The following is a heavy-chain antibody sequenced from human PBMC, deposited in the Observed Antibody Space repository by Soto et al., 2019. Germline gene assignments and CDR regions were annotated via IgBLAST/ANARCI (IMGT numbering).Heavy chain of an antibody. CDR1: GGSISSGGYY. J-gene: IGHJ5*02. D-gene: IGHD3-22*01. CDR2: IYYSGST. CDR3: ARGLGYYYDSSQGHCFDP. Sequence: QVQLQESGPGLVKPSQTLSLTCTVSGGSISSGGYYWSWMRQHPGKGLEWIGYIYYSGSTYYNPSLTSRVTISVDTSKNQFSLKLSSVTAADTAVYYCARGLGYYYDSSQGHCFDPWGQGTLVTVSS. V-gene: IGHV4-31*03.